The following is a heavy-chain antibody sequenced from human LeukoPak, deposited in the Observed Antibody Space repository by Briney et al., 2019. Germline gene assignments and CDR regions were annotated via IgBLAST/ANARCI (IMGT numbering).Heavy chain of an antibody. CDR3: ARLPAYCSSTSCYYDY. Sequence: GALRLSCAASGFTFSTYGMHWVRQAPGKGLEWVAVIWYDGSNKYYADSVKGRFTISRDNSKNTLYLQMNSLRAEDTAVYYCARLPAYCSSTSCYYDYWGQGTLVTVSS. D-gene: IGHD2-2*01. CDR2: IWYDGSNK. V-gene: IGHV3-33*01. CDR1: GFTFSTYG. J-gene: IGHJ4*02.